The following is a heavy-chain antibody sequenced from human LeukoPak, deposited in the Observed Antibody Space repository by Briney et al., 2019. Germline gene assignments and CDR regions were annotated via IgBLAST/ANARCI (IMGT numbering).Heavy chain of an antibody. J-gene: IGHJ3*02. CDR1: GFTFRSYE. CDR3: ARDTSPSSGSTYFDAFDM. Sequence: GGSLRLSCAASGFTFRSYELNWVRQAPGKGLEWVANIKRDGSQIHYADSVKGRFTISRDNTKLFLQMNSLRVEDTARYYCARDTSPSSGSTYFDAFDMWGQGTMVSVSS. CDR2: IKRDGSQI. V-gene: IGHV3-7*01. D-gene: IGHD1-1*01.